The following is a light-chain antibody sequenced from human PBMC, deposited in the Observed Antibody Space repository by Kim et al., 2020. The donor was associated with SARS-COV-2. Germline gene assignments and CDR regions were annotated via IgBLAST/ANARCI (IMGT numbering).Light chain of an antibody. CDR1: RTIRNY. CDR2: AAS. V-gene: IGKV1-39*01. Sequence: DIQMTQSPSSLSASVGDRVTITCRASRTIRNYMNWYQQKPGNAPKVLIYAASSLQGGVPSRFSGSGSGTDFTLTINSLQPKDSATYYCQQSYSTPYTFGQGTKLEI. CDR3: QQSYSTPYT. J-gene: IGKJ2*01.